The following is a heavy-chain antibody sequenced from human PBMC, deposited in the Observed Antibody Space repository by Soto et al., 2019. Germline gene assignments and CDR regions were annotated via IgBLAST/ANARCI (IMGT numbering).Heavy chain of an antibody. CDR2: ISSSSSYI. Sequence: GGSLRLSCAASGFTFSSYSMNWVRQAPGKGLEWVSSISSSSSYIYYADSVKGRFTISRDNAKNSLYLQMNSLRAEDTAVYYCARDRLYDYIWGSYRPSAGFDYWGQRTLVTVSS. CDR3: ARDRLYDYIWGSYRPSAGFDY. CDR1: GFTFSSYS. V-gene: IGHV3-21*01. J-gene: IGHJ4*02. D-gene: IGHD3-16*02.